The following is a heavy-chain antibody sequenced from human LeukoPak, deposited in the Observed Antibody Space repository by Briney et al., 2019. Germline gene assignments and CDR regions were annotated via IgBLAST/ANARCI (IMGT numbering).Heavy chain of an antibody. Sequence: GRSLRLSCATSGFTFSSFAMHWVRQAPGKGLEWLVLIWFDGNTKNYTDSVEGRFTISRDNSKNTLFLQMNSLRAEDTAVYYCARGFYRVRHDQSTYYFVHWGQGTLVTVSS. D-gene: IGHD3-16*02. CDR3: ARGFYRVRHDQSTYYFVH. V-gene: IGHV3-33*01. J-gene: IGHJ4*02. CDR1: GFTFSSFA. CDR2: IWFDGNTK.